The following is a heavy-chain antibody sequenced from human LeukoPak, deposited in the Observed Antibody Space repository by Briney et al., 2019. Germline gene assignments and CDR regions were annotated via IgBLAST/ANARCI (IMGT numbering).Heavy chain of an antibody. V-gene: IGHV4-39*01. J-gene: IGHJ5*02. CDR2: IYYGVST. CDR1: GGSISSSSYY. D-gene: IGHD6-6*01. Sequence: SETLSLTCTVSGGSISSSSYYWGWIRQPPGKGLEWIVSIYYGVSTFSNPSLKSRVTISADTSRNQFSLNLRSVTAADTAVHFCASPGRGSSGINWFDPWGQGTLVTVSS. CDR3: ASPGRGSSGINWFDP.